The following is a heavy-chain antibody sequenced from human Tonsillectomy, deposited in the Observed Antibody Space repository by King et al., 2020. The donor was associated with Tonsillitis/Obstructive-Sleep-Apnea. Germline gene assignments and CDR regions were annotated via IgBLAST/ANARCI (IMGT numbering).Heavy chain of an antibody. J-gene: IGHJ6*03. Sequence: VQLVESGAEVKKPGESLKISCKGSGYSFTSYWIGWVRQMPGKGLEWMGIIYPGDSDTRYSPSFQGQFTISADKSISTAYLQWSSLKASDTAMYYCARQSGHSSGWDDDYNYYMDVWGKGTTVTVSS. CDR2: IYPGDSDT. CDR3: ARQSGHSSGWDDDYNYYMDV. CDR1: GYSFTSYW. D-gene: IGHD6-19*01. V-gene: IGHV5-51*01.